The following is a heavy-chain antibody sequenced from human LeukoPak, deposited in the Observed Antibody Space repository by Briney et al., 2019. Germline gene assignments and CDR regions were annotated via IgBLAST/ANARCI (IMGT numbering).Heavy chain of an antibody. D-gene: IGHD6-19*01. CDR1: GYTFTSYG. CDR2: ISAYNGNT. J-gene: IGHJ4*02. V-gene: IGHV1-18*01. CDR3: ARSPKFQWLVRGPLDY. Sequence: GASVKVSCKASGYTFTSYGISWVRQAPGQGLEWMGWISAYNGNTNYAQKLQGRVTMTTDTSTGTAYMELRSLRSDDTAVYYCARSPKFQWLVRGPLDYWGQGTLVTVSS.